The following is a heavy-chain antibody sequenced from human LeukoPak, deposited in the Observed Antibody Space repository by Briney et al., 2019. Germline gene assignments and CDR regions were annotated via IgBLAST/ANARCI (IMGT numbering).Heavy chain of an antibody. V-gene: IGHV1-3*01. CDR2: INAGNGNT. D-gene: IGHD3-10*01. CDR1: GYTFTSYA. Sequence: ASVKVSCKASGYTFTSYATHWVRQAPGQRLEWMGWINAGNGNTKYPQKFQGRVTITRDTSASTDYMELSSLRSEDTAVYYCARDLAGYFDYWGQGTLVTVSS. CDR3: ARDLAGYFDY. J-gene: IGHJ4*02.